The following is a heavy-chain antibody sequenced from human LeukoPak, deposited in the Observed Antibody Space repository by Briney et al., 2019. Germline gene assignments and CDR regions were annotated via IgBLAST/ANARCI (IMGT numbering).Heavy chain of an antibody. CDR3: VRTPPNWGADY. V-gene: IGHV1-8*01. J-gene: IGHJ4*02. D-gene: IGHD7-27*01. CDR2: MSPNSGNT. CDR1: GYTFTSYD. Sequence: ASVKVSCKASGYTFTSYDINWVRQATGQGLEWMGWMSPNSGNTGYAQEFQGRVTMTRSTSISTAYMELSSLRSEDTAVCYCVRTPPNWGADYWGQGTLVTVSS.